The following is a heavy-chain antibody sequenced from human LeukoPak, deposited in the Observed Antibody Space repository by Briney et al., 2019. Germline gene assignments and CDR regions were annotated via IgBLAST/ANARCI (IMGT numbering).Heavy chain of an antibody. D-gene: IGHD3-10*01. J-gene: IGHJ6*02. CDR1: GGSISSYY. CDR2: IYYSGRT. Sequence: KSSETLSLTCTVSGGSISSYYWSWIRQPPGKGLEWIGYIYYSGRTNYNPSLKSRVTISVDTSKNQFSLKLSSVTAADTAVYYCARLRGSMVRGVNISPHYYYGMDVWGQGTTVTVSS. V-gene: IGHV4-59*08. CDR3: ARLRGSMVRGVNISPHYYYGMDV.